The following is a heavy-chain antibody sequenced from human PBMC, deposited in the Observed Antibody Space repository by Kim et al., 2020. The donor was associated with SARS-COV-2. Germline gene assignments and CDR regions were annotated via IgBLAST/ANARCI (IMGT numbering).Heavy chain of an antibody. V-gene: IGHV3-11*06. CDR3: ARGYDILTGYLYYFDY. J-gene: IGHJ4*02. D-gene: IGHD3-9*01. Sequence: VKGRLTISLDNAKNSLYLQMNRLRAEDTAVYYCARGYDILTGYLYYFDYWGQGTLVTVAS.